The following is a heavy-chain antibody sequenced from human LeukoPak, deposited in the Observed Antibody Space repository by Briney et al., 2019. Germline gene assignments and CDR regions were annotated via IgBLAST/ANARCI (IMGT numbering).Heavy chain of an antibody. J-gene: IGHJ4*02. CDR1: GFTFGDYA. V-gene: IGHV3-49*04. CDR3: TRKHAFGDYDESDFDY. D-gene: IGHD4-17*01. Sequence: GGSLRLSCTASGFTFGDYAMSWVRQAPGKGLEWVGFIRSKAYGGTTEYAASVKGRFTISRDDSKSIAYLQMNSLNTEDTAVYYCTRKHAFGDYDESDFDYWGQGTLVTVSS. CDR2: IRSKAYGGTT.